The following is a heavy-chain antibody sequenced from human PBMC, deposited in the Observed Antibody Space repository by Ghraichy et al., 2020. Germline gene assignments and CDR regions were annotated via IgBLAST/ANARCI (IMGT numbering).Heavy chain of an antibody. Sequence: SETLSLTCTVSGVSISTYYWTWIRQPPGKGLEWIGYIYYSGNTNNNPYLKSRVTISVDTAKNQFSLQLTSVTAADTAVYYCARRIAARPVYAFDIWGQGTMVTVSS. CDR2: IYYSGNT. V-gene: IGHV4-59*08. J-gene: IGHJ3*02. CDR1: GVSISTYY. CDR3: ARRIAARPVYAFDI. D-gene: IGHD6-6*01.